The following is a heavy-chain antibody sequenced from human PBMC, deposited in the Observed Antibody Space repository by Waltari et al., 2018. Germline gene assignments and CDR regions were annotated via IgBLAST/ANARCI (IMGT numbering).Heavy chain of an antibody. CDR3: ARLNYDILTGYLY. CDR2: INHSGRT. J-gene: IGHJ4*02. Sequence: QVQLQQWGAGLLKPSETLSLTCAVYGGSFSGYYWSWIRQPPGKGREWIGEINHSGRTNYNPALKSRVTISVDTSKNQFSLKLSVVTAADTAMYYCARLNYDILTGYLYWGQGTLVTVSS. V-gene: IGHV4-34*01. CDR1: GGSFSGYY. D-gene: IGHD3-9*01.